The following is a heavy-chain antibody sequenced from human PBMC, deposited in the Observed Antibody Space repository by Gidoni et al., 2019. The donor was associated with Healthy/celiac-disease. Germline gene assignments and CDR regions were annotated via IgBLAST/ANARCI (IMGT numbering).Heavy chain of an antibody. V-gene: IGHV3-7*01. CDR1: GFTFSSYW. J-gene: IGHJ4*02. CDR2: IKQDGSEK. CDR3: ARGRYSSSWYYYFDY. Sequence: EVQLVESGGGLVQPGGSLRLSCAASGFTFSSYWMSWVRQAPGKGLEWVANIKQDGSEKYYVDSVKGRFTISRDNAKNSLYLQMNSLRAEDTAVYYCARGRYSSSWYYYFDYWGQGTLVTVSS. D-gene: IGHD6-13*01.